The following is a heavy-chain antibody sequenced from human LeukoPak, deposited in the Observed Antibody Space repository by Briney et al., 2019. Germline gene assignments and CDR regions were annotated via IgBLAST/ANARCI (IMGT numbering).Heavy chain of an antibody. CDR2: IGGSGGST. CDR1: GFTFSSYA. Sequence: GGSLRLSCAASGFTFSSYAMSWVRRAPGKGLEWVSAIGGSGGSTYYADSVKGRFTISRDNAKNSLYLQMNSLRAEDTAVYYCARDDANYYDSSGYSRQGLFDYWGQGTLVTVSS. V-gene: IGHV3-23*01. D-gene: IGHD3-22*01. J-gene: IGHJ4*02. CDR3: ARDDANYYDSSGYSRQGLFDY.